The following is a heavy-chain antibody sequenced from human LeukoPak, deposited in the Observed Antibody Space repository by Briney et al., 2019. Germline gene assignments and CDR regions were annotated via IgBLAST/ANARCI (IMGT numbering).Heavy chain of an antibody. CDR1: GGSISSGGYY. Sequence: SETLSLTCTVSGGSISSGGYYWSWIRQPPGKGLEWIGYIYHSGSTYYNPSLKSRVTISVDRSKNQFSLKLSSVTAADTAVYYCARIVVVPAAIDYWGQGTLVTVSS. CDR3: ARIVVVPAAIDY. J-gene: IGHJ4*02. V-gene: IGHV4-30-2*01. CDR2: IYHSGST. D-gene: IGHD2-2*01.